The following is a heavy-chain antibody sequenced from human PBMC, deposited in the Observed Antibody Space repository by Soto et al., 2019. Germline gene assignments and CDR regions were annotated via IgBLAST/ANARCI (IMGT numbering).Heavy chain of an antibody. D-gene: IGHD6-6*01. Sequence: PWGALRISCAALGFTFGSYCMHWVRQAPGKGLEWVAVISYDGSNKYYADSVKGRFTISRDNSKNSLYLQMNSLRAEDTAVYYCAKDRVYSSSVIDYCGQGTLVTVSS. J-gene: IGHJ4*02. V-gene: IGHV3-30*18. CDR1: GFTFGSYC. CDR2: ISYDGSNK. CDR3: AKDRVYSSSVIDY.